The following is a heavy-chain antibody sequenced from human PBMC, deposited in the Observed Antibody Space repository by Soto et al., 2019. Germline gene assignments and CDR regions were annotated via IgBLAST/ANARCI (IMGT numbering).Heavy chain of an antibody. CDR1: GFTLGDYA. CDR2: IRSKAYGGTT. V-gene: IGHV3-49*03. CDR3: TRDRYYGSGSYWFDP. J-gene: IGHJ5*02. D-gene: IGHD3-10*01. Sequence: GGSLRLSGTASGFTLGDYAMSWFRQAPGKGLEWVGFIRSKAYGGTTEYAASVKGRFTISRDDSKSIAYLQMNSLKTEDTAVYYCTRDRYYGSGSYWFDPWGQGTLVTVSS.